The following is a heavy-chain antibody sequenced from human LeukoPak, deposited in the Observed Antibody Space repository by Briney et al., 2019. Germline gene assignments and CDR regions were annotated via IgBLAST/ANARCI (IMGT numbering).Heavy chain of an antibody. CDR1: GFPFSTNA. CDR2: VSGSGDGT. V-gene: IGHV3-23*01. Sequence: GGSLRLSCAVSGFPFSTNAMSWVRRAPGKGLEWVSGVSGSGDGTYYADSVKGRFTISRDNSKNTLYLQMNSLRAEDTAVYYCAKVSGNYGDPFDYWGQGTLATVSS. J-gene: IGHJ4*02. D-gene: IGHD4-17*01. CDR3: AKVSGNYGDPFDY.